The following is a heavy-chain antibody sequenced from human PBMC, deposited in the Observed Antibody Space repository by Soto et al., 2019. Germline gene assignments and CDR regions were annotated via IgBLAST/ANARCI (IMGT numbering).Heavy chain of an antibody. CDR3: AKGPLGRDYEGFDY. CDR2: ISGSGGST. J-gene: IGHJ4*01. Sequence: GGSLRLSCAASGFTFSSYAMSWVRQAPGKGLEWVSAISGSGGSTYYADSVKGRFTISSDNSKYALYLKMNSLRDEDTAVYYCAKGPLGRDYEGFDYWGQGTLVTVSS. D-gene: IGHD4-17*01. V-gene: IGHV3-23*01. CDR1: GFTFSSYA.